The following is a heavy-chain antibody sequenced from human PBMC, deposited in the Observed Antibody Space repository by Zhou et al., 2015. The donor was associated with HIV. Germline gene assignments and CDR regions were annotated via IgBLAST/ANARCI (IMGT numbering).Heavy chain of an antibody. V-gene: IGHV1-69*01. CDR3: ARVPPGHYGVYTNWFDP. Sequence: QVQLVQSGAEVKKPGSSVKVSCKASGGTFSSYAISWVRQAPGQGLEWMGGIIPIFGTANYAQKFQGRVTITADESTSTAYMELSSLRSEDTAVYYCARVPPGHYGVYTNWFDPWGQGTLVTVSS. D-gene: IGHD4-17*01. CDR1: GGTFSSYA. J-gene: IGHJ5*02. CDR2: IIPIFGTA.